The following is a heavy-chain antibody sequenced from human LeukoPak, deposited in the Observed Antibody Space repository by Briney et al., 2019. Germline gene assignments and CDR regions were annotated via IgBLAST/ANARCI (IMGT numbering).Heavy chain of an antibody. V-gene: IGHV1-18*01. CDR1: GYTFTSYG. Sequence: GASVKVSCKASGYTFTSYGISWVRQAPGQGLEWMGWISAYNGNTNYAQKLQGRVTMTTDTSTSTAYMELRSLRSDDTAVCYCARPSRDIVVVVAATEDDAFDIWGQGTMVTVSS. CDR3: ARPSRDIVVVVAATEDDAFDI. D-gene: IGHD2-15*01. CDR2: ISAYNGNT. J-gene: IGHJ3*02.